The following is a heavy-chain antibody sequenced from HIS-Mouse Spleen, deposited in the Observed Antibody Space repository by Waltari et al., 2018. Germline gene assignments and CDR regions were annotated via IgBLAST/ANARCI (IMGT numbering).Heavy chain of an antibody. J-gene: IGHJ2*01. CDR1: GGSISSSSYY. Sequence: QLQLQESGPGLVKPSETLSLTCTVSGGSISSSSYYWGWIRQPPGKGLEWIGGIYYSGSTYHNPSLKSRVTISVEPSKNQFSLKLSSVTAADTAVYYCAREIPYSSSWYDWYFDLWGRGTLVTVSS. CDR2: IYYSGST. D-gene: IGHD6-13*01. CDR3: AREIPYSSSWYDWYFDL. V-gene: IGHV4-39*07.